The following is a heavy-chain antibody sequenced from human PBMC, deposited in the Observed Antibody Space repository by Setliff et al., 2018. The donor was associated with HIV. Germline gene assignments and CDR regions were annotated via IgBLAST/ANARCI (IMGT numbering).Heavy chain of an antibody. CDR3: ARHAGSRGYYPRPFDY. V-gene: IGHV4-39*01. CDR1: GGSISSSSYY. J-gene: IGHJ4*02. Sequence: PSETLSLTCTVSGGSISSSSYYWNWIRQPPGKGLEWIGSIFYSGSTYYNPSLKSRVTISVDTSKSLFSLKLGSVTAADTAVYYCARHAGSRGYYPRPFDYWGQGTLVTVSS. CDR2: IFYSGST. D-gene: IGHD3-22*01.